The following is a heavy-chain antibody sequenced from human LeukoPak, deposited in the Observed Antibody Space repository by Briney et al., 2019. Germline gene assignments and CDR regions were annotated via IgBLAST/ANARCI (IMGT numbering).Heavy chain of an antibody. Sequence: ASVKVSCKASGYTFSNYDINWVRQATGQGLEWMAWMNPSSGNTAYAQKFQGRVTLTRDTSIDTAYMELSSLRSEDTAVYYCARGPSRHRSDFDYWGQGTLVTVSS. V-gene: IGHV1-8*02. CDR1: GYTFSNYD. J-gene: IGHJ4*02. CDR3: ARGPSRHRSDFDY. CDR2: MNPSSGNT.